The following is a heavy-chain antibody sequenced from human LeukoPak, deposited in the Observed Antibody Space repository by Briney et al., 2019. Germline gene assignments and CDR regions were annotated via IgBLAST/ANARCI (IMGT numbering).Heavy chain of an antibody. CDR3: ARAIAAADNRYCYYMDL. D-gene: IGHD6-13*01. J-gene: IGHJ6*03. V-gene: IGHV1-69*05. CDR2: IIPIFGTA. CDR1: GGTFSSYA. Sequence: ASVKVSCKASGGTFSSYAISWVRQAPGQGLEWMGGIIPIFGTANYAQKFQGRVTITTDESTSTAYMELSSLRSEDTAVYYCARAIAAADNRYCYYMDLWGKGTTVSVSS.